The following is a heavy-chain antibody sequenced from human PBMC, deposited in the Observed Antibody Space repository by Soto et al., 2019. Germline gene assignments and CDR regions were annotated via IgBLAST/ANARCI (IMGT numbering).Heavy chain of an antibody. D-gene: IGHD5-18*01. CDR3: ARVGPPRGYGRTYAFDI. J-gene: IGHJ3*02. V-gene: IGHV1-18*01. Sequence: QVQLVQSGAEVKKPGASVKVSCKASGYTFTSYGISWVRQAPGQGLEWMGGISAYNGNTNYAQKLQGRVTMTTDTSTRTAYMDLRSLGSDDTAVYYCARVGPPRGYGRTYAFDIWGQGPMVTVAS. CDR1: GYTFTSYG. CDR2: ISAYNGNT.